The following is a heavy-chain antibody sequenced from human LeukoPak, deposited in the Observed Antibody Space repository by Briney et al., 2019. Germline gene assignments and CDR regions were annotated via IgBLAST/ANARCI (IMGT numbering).Heavy chain of an antibody. CDR2: INPNSGGT. J-gene: IGHJ4*02. CDR1: GYTFTSYG. D-gene: IGHD2-2*01. V-gene: IGHV1-2*02. Sequence: ASVNVSFKASGYTFTSYGISWVREAPGQGLEGMGWINPNSGGTNYAQKFQGRVTMTRDTSISTAYMELSSLRSDDTAVYYCARDVGEYCSSTNCYASHYWGQGTLVTVSS. CDR3: ARDVGEYCSSTNCYASHY.